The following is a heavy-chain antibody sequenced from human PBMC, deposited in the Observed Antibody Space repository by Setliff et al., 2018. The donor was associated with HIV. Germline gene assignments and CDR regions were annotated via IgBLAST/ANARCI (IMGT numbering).Heavy chain of an antibody. D-gene: IGHD2-15*01. Sequence: PSVKVSCKASGYTFLSYGISWVRQAPGQGLEWMGWISAYNGNTNYAQMLQGRVTMTTDTSTSTAYMELRSLRSGDTAVYYCARGGYCSGGSCYPLNDYFYYMDVWGKGTTVTVSS. J-gene: IGHJ6*03. CDR1: GYTFLSYG. CDR3: ARGGYCSGGSCYPLNDYFYYMDV. V-gene: IGHV1-18*01. CDR2: ISAYNGNT.